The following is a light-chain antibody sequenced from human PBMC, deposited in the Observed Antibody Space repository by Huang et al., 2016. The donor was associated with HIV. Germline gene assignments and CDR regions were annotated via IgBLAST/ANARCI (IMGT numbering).Light chain of an antibody. CDR1: QGITNS. Sequence: DIQMTQSPSCLSASVGDRVTITCRASQGITNSLAWYQQKPGKAPMLLLSAASRLESGVPARFSGSGSGTDYTLTSSGLQPEDFATYYCQQYYGTPTFGQGTKVEIK. CDR2: AAS. V-gene: IGKV1-NL1*01. J-gene: IGKJ1*01. CDR3: QQYYGTPT.